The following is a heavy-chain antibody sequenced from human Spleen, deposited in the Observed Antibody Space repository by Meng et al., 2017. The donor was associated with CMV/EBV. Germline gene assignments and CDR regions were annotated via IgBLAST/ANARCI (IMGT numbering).Heavy chain of an antibody. CDR1: GLTFTSYW. D-gene: IGHD1-26*01. J-gene: IGHJ4*02. CDR3: ASYVGSGTSRSLGY. Sequence: GESLKISCVASGLTFTSYWMHWVRQAPGKGLMWVSRINSDGGTTNYADSVKGRFTISRDNAKNTLYLQMNGLRAEDTAVYYCASYVGSGTSRSLGYWGQGTLVTVSS. V-gene: IGHV3-74*01. CDR2: INSDGGTT.